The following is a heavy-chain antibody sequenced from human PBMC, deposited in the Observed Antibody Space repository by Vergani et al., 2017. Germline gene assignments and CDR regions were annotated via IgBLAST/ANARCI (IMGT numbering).Heavy chain of an antibody. Sequence: QVQLVPSGAEVKKPGASVKVSCKVSGYTLTELSMHWVRQAPGKGLEWRGGFDPEDGETIYAQKFQGRVTMTEDTSTDTAYMELSSLRSEDTAVYYCATLPSIVGATQTFDYWGQGTLVTVSS. V-gene: IGHV1-24*01. CDR3: ATLPSIVGATQTFDY. D-gene: IGHD1-26*01. J-gene: IGHJ4*02. CDR1: GYTLTELS. CDR2: FDPEDGET.